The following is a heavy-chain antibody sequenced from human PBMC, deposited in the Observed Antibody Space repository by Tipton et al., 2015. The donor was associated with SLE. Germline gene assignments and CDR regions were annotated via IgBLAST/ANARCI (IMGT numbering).Heavy chain of an antibody. D-gene: IGHD6-13*01. CDR1: GFTFSSYA. CDR3: AKDQWEAAAVFAS. Sequence: SLRLSCAASGFTFSSYAMSWVRQVPGKGLEWVSIIYGGGGTSYLDSVKGRFTISRDTSKNTLYLQMNRLRPEDTAVYYCAKDQWEAAAVFASWGQGTLVTVSS. CDR2: IYGGGGT. J-gene: IGHJ4*02. V-gene: IGHV3-23*03.